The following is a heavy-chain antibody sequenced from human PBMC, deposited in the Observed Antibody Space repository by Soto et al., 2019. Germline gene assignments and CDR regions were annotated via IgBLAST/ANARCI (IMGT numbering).Heavy chain of an antibody. CDR2: IYWDGDK. CDR1: GFSLSTSGVG. V-gene: IGHV2-5*02. Sequence: QITLKESGPTLVKPTQTLTLTCTFSGFSLSTSGVGVGWIRQPPGKALEWLALIYWDGDKRYSPSLKSRLTITKDTSKSQVVLTMTNMDPVDTATYYCTPRRDSSWYFDYWGQGTLVTVSS. CDR3: TPRRDSSWYFDY. J-gene: IGHJ4*02. D-gene: IGHD6-13*01.